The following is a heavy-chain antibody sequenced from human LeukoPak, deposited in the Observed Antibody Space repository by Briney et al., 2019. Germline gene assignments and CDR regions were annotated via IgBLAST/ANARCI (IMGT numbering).Heavy chain of an antibody. CDR3: ARHAGLSRAFWFDP. CDR1: GYSFSNYW. J-gene: IGHJ5*02. V-gene: IGHV5-51*01. CDR2: IYPIDSDT. Sequence: GESLKISCKGSGYSFSNYWIAWVRQMPGKGLEWMGMIYPIDSDTTYSPSFQGQVTISADKSISTAYLQWSSLKASDTAMYYRARHAGLSRAFWFDPWGQGTLVTVSS.